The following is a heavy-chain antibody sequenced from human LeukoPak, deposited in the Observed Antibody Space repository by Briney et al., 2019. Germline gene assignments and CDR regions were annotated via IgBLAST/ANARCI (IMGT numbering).Heavy chain of an antibody. J-gene: IGHJ4*02. Sequence: GESLKISCKGSGYSFTSYWIGWVRQLPGKGLEWMGIIYPADSDTRYSPSFQGQVTISADKSISTAYLQWSSLKASDTAMYYCARLRRRDGYKIDYWGQGTLVTVSS. V-gene: IGHV5-51*01. CDR2: IYPADSDT. CDR3: ARLRRRDGYKIDY. CDR1: GYSFTSYW. D-gene: IGHD5-24*01.